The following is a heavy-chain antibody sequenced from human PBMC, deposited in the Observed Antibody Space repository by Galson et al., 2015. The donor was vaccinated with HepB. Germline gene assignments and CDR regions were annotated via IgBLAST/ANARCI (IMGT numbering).Heavy chain of an antibody. CDR3: AKDMEACSSTSCHSFFDY. D-gene: IGHD2-2*01. V-gene: IGHV3-23*01. CDR1: GFTFSSYA. Sequence: SLRLSCAASGFTFSSYAMSWVRQAPGKGLEWVSAISGSGGSTYYADSVKGRFTISRDNSKNTLYLQMNSLRAEDTAVYYCAKDMEACSSTSCHSFFDYWGQGTLVTVSS. J-gene: IGHJ4*02. CDR2: ISGSGGST.